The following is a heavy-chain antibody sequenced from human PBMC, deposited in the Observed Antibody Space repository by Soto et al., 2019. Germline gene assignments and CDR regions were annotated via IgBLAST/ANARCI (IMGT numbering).Heavy chain of an antibody. V-gene: IGHV3-9*01. CDR3: AKALYGSSSSPIDY. Sequence: PGGSLRLSCAASGFTFDDYAMHWVRQAPGKGLGWVSYITWNSGYIGYADSVKGRFTVSRDNANNSLYLQMNSLKPEDTAFYYCAKALYGSSSSPIDYWGQGTLVTVS. J-gene: IGHJ4*02. CDR1: GFTFDDYA. D-gene: IGHD6-13*01. CDR2: ITWNSGYI.